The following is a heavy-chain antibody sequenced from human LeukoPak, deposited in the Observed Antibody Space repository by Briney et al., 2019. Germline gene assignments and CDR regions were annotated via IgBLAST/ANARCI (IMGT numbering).Heavy chain of an antibody. CDR3: ARDAETYDWSGGYFDY. J-gene: IGHJ4*02. D-gene: IGHD3-3*01. V-gene: IGHV3-7*01. Sequence: GGSLRLSCAAAGFTVSNYWMSWVRQAPGKGLERVANIKKDGSEKYYVDSVKGRFTISRDNAKNSLYLQMNSLRAEDTAVYYCARDAETYDWSGGYFDYWGQGTLVTVSS. CDR1: GFTVSNYW. CDR2: IKKDGSEK.